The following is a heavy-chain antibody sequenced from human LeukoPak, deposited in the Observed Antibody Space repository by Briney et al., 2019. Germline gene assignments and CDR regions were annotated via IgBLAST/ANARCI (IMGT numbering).Heavy chain of an antibody. Sequence: GGSLRLSCTASGFSFSSYWMNWVRQAPGKGLEWVANINPHGSEKNYVDSVKGRFTIARDRTKNSLYLQMNNLRAEDTAVYYCARSDYWGQGILVTVSS. J-gene: IGHJ4*02. CDR1: GFSFSSYW. CDR2: INPHGSEK. V-gene: IGHV3-7*01. CDR3: ARSDY.